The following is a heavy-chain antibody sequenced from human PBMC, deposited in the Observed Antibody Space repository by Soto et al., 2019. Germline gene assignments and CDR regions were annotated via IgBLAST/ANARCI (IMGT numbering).Heavy chain of an antibody. D-gene: IGHD2-2*01. Sequence: ASVKVSCKASGGTFSSYTISWVRQAPGQGLEWMGRIIPILGIANYAQKFQGRVTITADKSTSTAYMELSSLSSEDTAVYYCARDQYCSSTSCYAGDYYGMDVWG. CDR3: ARDQYCSSTSCYAGDYYGMDV. V-gene: IGHV1-69*04. J-gene: IGHJ6*02. CDR2: IIPILGIA. CDR1: GGTFSSYT.